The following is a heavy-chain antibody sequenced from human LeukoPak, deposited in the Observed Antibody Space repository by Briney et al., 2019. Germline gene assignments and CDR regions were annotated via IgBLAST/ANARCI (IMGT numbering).Heavy chain of an antibody. V-gene: IGHV3-30-3*01. CDR2: ISYDGSNK. Sequence: PGGSLRLSCAASGFTFSSYAMHWVRQAPGKGLEWVAVISYDGSNKYYADSVKGRFTISRDNSKNTLYLQMNSLRAEDTAVYYCARDAYCSGGSCYIYWGQGTLVTVSS. CDR3: ARDAYCSGGSCYIY. D-gene: IGHD2-15*01. CDR1: GFTFSSYA. J-gene: IGHJ4*02.